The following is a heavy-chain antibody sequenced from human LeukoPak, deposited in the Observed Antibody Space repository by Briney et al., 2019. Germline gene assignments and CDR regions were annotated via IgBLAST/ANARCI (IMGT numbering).Heavy chain of an antibody. CDR1: GFTFSSYS. V-gene: IGHV3-21*01. CDR2: ISSSSSYI. J-gene: IGHJ4*02. CDR3: ARESGYSGSYYGFFDY. Sequence: GGSLRLSCAVSGFTFSSYSMKWVRQAAGKGLEWVSSISSSSSYIYYADSVKGRFTISRDNAKNSLYLQMNSLRAEDTAVYYCARESGYSGSYYGFFDYWGQGTLVTVSS. D-gene: IGHD1-26*01.